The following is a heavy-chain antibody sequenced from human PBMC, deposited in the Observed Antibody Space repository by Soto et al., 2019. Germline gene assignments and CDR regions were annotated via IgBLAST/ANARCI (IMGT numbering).Heavy chain of an antibody. J-gene: IGHJ6*03. CDR3: TTPVGGSSSWFRYYYYMDV. Sequence: EVQLVESGGGLVKPGGSLRLSCAASGFTFSNAWMSWVRQAPGKGLEWVGRIKSKTDGGTTDYAAPVKGRFTISRDDSKNTLYLQMNSLKTEDTAVYYCTTPVGGSSSWFRYYYYMDVWGKGTTVTVSS. CDR2: IKSKTDGGTT. D-gene: IGHD6-13*01. CDR1: GFTFSNAW. V-gene: IGHV3-15*01.